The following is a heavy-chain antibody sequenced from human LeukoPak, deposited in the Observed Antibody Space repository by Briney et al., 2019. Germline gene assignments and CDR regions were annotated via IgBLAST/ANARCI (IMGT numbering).Heavy chain of an antibody. D-gene: IGHD2-2*01. CDR1: GYTFTSYY. J-gene: IGHJ6*03. Sequence: GASVKVSCKASGYTFTSYYMHWVRQAPGQGLEWMGIINPSGGSTSYAQKFQGRVTMTRDMSTSTVYMELSSLRSEDTAVYYCATPGYQGRDYYYYYMDVWGKGTTVTVSS. CDR3: ATPGYQGRDYYYYYMDV. V-gene: IGHV1-46*01. CDR2: INPSGGST.